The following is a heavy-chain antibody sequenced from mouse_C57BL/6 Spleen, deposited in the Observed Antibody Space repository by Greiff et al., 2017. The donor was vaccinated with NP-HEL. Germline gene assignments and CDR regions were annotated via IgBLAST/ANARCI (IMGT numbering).Heavy chain of an antibody. D-gene: IGHD2-1*01. V-gene: IGHV5-17*01. J-gene: IGHJ1*03. CDR3: ARGYGNYWYFDV. CDR2: ISSGSSTI. Sequence: EVQGVESGGGLVKPGGSLKLSCAASGFTFSDYGMHWVRQAPEKGLEWVAYISSGSSTIYYADTVKGRFTISRDNAKNTLFLQMTSLRSEDTAMYYCARGYGNYWYFDVWGTGTTVTVSS. CDR1: GFTFSDYG.